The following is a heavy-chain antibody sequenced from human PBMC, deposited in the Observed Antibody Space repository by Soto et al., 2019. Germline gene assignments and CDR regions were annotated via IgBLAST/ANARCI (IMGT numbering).Heavy chain of an antibody. J-gene: IGHJ6*02. CDR3: ARSQGSSTSLEIYYYYYYGMDV. V-gene: IGHV1-69*01. CDR2: IIPISDTT. CDR1: GGTFSSYA. Sequence: QVQLVQSGAEVKKPGSSVKVSCKASGGTFSSYAISWVRQAPGQGLEWMGGIIPISDTTNYAQKFQGRVTSTADESTSTAYMELRSLRSEETAVYYGARSQGSSTSLEIYYYYYYGMDVWGQGTTVTVSS. D-gene: IGHD2-2*01.